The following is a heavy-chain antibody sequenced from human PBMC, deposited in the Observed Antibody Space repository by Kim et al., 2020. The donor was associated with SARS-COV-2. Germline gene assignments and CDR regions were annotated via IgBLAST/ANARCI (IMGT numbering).Heavy chain of an antibody. Sequence: GGSLRLSCAASGFTFSSYGMHWVRQAPGKGLEWVAVISYDGSNKYYADSVKGRFTISRDNSKNTLYLQMNSLRAEDTAVYYCARGQTISSGWTGADYWGQGTLVTVSS. CDR1: GFTFSSYG. CDR2: ISYDGSNK. V-gene: IGHV3-33*05. J-gene: IGHJ4*02. CDR3: ARGQTISSGWTGADY. D-gene: IGHD6-19*01.